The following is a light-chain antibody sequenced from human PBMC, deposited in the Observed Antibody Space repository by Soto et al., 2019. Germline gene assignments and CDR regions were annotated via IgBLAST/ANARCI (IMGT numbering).Light chain of an antibody. CDR2: AAS. V-gene: IGKV1-39*01. CDR1: QSISSY. CDR3: QQLRMYPST. Sequence: DIQMTQSPSSLSASVGDTVTITCRASQSISSYLNWYQQKPGKAPKLLIYAASTLYGGVPSRFSGSGFGTDFALTITSLQAEDFATYYCQQLRMYPSTFGGGTKVDIK. J-gene: IGKJ4*01.